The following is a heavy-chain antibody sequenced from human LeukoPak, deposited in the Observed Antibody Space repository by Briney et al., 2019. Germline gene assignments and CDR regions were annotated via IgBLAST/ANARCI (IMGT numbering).Heavy chain of an antibody. D-gene: IGHD3-22*01. CDR3: ARDQANYFDDSGFSTY. V-gene: IGHV3-7*01. J-gene: IGHJ4*02. CDR2: IKHDGSEG. CDR1: GFTFSNYW. Sequence: GGSLRLSCATSGFTFSNYWMSWVRQTPGKGLQWVANIKHDGSEGFYVDSVKGRFTISIDNAKNSVYLQMKSLRAEDTAVYYCARDQANYFDDSGFSTYWGQGTLVTVSS.